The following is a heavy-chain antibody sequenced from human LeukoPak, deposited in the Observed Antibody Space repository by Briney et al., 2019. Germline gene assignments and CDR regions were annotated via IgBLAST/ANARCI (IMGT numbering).Heavy chain of an antibody. J-gene: IGHJ4*02. Sequence: SQTLSLTCAVSGGSISSGGYSWSWIRQPPGKGLEWIGYFYYSGSTNYNPSLKTRVTISVDTSKNQFSLKVSSVTAADTAVYYCARKRTGDQGYYFDYWGQGTLVTVSS. V-gene: IGHV4-30-4*07. CDR3: ARKRTGDQGYYFDY. CDR1: GGSISSGGYS. D-gene: IGHD1-1*01. CDR2: FYYSGST.